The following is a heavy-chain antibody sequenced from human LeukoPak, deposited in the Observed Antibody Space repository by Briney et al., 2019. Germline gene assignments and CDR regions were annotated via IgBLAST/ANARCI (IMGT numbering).Heavy chain of an antibody. Sequence: SETLSLTCGVSGGSISSTNWWSWVRQPPGQGLEWIGEISHSGNTNYNPSLESRVTISVDKSKNQFSLKLSSVTAADTAVYFCARVTATTPFDYWGQGALVTVSS. CDR1: GGSISSTNW. CDR2: ISHSGNT. D-gene: IGHD1-1*01. CDR3: ARVTATTPFDY. J-gene: IGHJ4*02. V-gene: IGHV4-4*02.